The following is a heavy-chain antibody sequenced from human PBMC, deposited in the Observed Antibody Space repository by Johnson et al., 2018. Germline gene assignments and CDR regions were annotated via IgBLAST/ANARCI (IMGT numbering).Heavy chain of an antibody. CDR3: AKGRYCSSGSCLNWFDP. CDR1: GFTFSNYG. V-gene: IGHV3-33*06. D-gene: IGHD2-15*01. Sequence: QVQLVQSGGGVVQPGRSLRLSCAASGFTFSNYGMHWVRQAPGKGLEWVAVIWYDGSNKYYADSVKGRFTISRDNSKNTLYLQMNSLRAEDTAVYYCAKGRYCSSGSCLNWFDPWGQGTLVTVSS. CDR2: IWYDGSNK. J-gene: IGHJ5*02.